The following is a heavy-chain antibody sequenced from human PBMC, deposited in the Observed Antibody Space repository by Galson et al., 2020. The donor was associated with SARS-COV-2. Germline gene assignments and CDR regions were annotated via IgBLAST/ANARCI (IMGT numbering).Heavy chain of an antibody. CDR1: GYTLTTYW. CDR2: IFPGDSDT. D-gene: IGHD1-26*01. CDR3: ARYSAAWKWCFFDY. Sequence: GESLKISCKVSGYTLTTYWIGWVRQLPGKGLEWMGSIFPGDSDTRYSPSFQGQVTISADKSMSTAFLQWSSLKASDTAKYYCARYSAAWKWCFFDYWGPGTLVTVSS. J-gene: IGHJ4*02. V-gene: IGHV5-51*01.